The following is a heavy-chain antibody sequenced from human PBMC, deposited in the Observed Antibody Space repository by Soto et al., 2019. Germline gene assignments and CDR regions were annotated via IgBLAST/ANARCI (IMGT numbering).Heavy chain of an antibody. CDR1: GGTFSSYT. CDR2: LIPILGIA. J-gene: IGHJ4*02. V-gene: IGHV1-69*02. CDR3: AGSPIAAGGYFDY. Sequence: QVQLVQSGAEVKKPGSSVKVSCKASGGTFSSYTISWVRQAPGQGLEWMGRLIPILGIANYAQKFQGRVTITADKSTSTAYMELSSLRSEDTAVYYCAGSPIAAGGYFDYWGQGTLVTVSS. D-gene: IGHD6-13*01.